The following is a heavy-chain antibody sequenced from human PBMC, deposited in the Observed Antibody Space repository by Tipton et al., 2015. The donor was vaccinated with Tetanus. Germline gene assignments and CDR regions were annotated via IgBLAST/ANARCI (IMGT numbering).Heavy chain of an antibody. D-gene: IGHD4-17*01. CDR3: TTGTVFSTY. V-gene: IGHV3-15*01. J-gene: IGHJ4*02. CDR1: GFTFSDAW. Sequence: AASGFTFSDAWMNWVRQAPGKGLEWVGRIKTKSEGGTTDYAAPVKGRFTISRDDSQNTLYLQMTSLKTEDTAVYYCTTGTVFSTYWGQGTLVTVSS. CDR2: IKTKSEGGTT.